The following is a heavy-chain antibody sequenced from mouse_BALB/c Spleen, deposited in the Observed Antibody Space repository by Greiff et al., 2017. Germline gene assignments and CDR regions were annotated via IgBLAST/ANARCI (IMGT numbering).Heavy chain of an antibody. V-gene: IGHV1-82*01. CDR1: GYAFSSSW. Sequence: QVQLKQSGPELVKPGASVKISCKASGYAFSSSWMNWVKQRPGQGLEWIGRIYPGDGDTNYNGKFKGKATLTADKSSSTAYMQLSSLTSVDSAVYFCARSHYDYDGGFAYWGQGTLVTVSA. CDR2: IYPGDGDT. CDR3: ARSHYDYDGGFAY. D-gene: IGHD2-4*01. J-gene: IGHJ3*01.